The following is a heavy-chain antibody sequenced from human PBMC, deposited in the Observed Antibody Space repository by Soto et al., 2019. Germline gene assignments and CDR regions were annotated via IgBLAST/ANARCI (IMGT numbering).Heavy chain of an antibody. V-gene: IGHV3-30*04. J-gene: IGHJ4*02. CDR3: ARDRGKRGSYSYCFDY. CDR1: GFTFSSYA. CDR2: ISYDGSNK. D-gene: IGHD1-26*01. Sequence: GGSLRLSCAASGFTFSSYAMHWVRQAPGKGLEWVAVISYDGSNKYYADSVKGRFTISRDNSKNTLYLQMNSLRAEDTAVYYCARDRGKRGSYSYCFDYWGQGTLVTVSS.